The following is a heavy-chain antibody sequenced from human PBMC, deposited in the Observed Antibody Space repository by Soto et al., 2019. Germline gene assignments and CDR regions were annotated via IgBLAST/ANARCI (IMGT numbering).Heavy chain of an antibody. D-gene: IGHD6-6*01. V-gene: IGHV1-8*01. Sequence: QVQLVQSGAEVKKPGASVKVSCKASGYTFTSYDINWVRQATGQGLEWMGWMNPNSGNTGYAQKFQGRVTMTRNTSISTAYMELSSLRSEDPAVYYWARVGSSSSQGYYYYGMDVWGQGTTVTVSS. J-gene: IGHJ6*02. CDR2: MNPNSGNT. CDR1: GYTFTSYD. CDR3: ARVGSSSSQGYYYYGMDV.